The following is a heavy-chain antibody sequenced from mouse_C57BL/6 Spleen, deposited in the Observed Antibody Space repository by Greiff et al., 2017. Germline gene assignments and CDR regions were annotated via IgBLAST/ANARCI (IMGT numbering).Heavy chain of an antibody. CDR1: GYTFTSYW. V-gene: IGHV1-55*01. CDR2: IYPGSGST. Sequence: QVQLQQPGAELVKPGASVKMSCKASGYTFTSYWITWVKQRPGQGLEWIGDIYPGSGSTKNNEQFKSKATLTVDTSSSTAYMQLRSLTSEDSAVYYCASQLGRDYWGQGTTLTVSS. D-gene: IGHD4-1*02. CDR3: ASQLGRDY. J-gene: IGHJ2*01.